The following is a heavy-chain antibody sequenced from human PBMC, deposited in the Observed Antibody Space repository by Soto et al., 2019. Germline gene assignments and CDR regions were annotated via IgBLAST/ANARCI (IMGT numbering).Heavy chain of an antibody. J-gene: IGHJ3*02. CDR2: IYYSGST. Sequence: QVQLQESGPGLVKPSETLSLTCTVSGGSISSYYWSWIRQPPGKGLEWIGYIYYSGSTNYNPSLKSRVTISVDTSKNQFSLKLSSVTAADTAVYYCARRWGDAFDIWGQGTTVTVSS. D-gene: IGHD3-16*01. CDR1: GGSISSYY. CDR3: ARRWGDAFDI. V-gene: IGHV4-59*08.